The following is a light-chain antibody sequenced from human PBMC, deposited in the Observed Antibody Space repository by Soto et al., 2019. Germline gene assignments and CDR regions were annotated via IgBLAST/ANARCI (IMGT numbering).Light chain of an antibody. CDR2: DVS. V-gene: IGLV2-14*01. Sequence: QSALTQPASVSGSPGQSITISCTGTSSDVGGYNYVSWYQQHPGRAPKFMIYDVSNRPSGVSDRFSGSKSGNTASLTISGLQAEDEADYYCSSYRSGSSLFVFGTGTKLTVL. CDR3: SSYRSGSSLFV. CDR1: SSDVGGYNY. J-gene: IGLJ1*01.